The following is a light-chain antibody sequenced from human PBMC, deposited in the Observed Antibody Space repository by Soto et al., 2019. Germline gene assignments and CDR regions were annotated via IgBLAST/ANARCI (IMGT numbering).Light chain of an antibody. CDR3: QQYNSYPWT. Sequence: IVMTQSQATLSVSPGERATLSCRASQAISDNLAWYQHKPGQPPRLLIYDASTRATGIPARFSGGGSGTEFTLTISSLQSDDFATYYCQQYNSYPWTFGQGTKVDIK. J-gene: IGKJ1*01. CDR1: QAISDN. V-gene: IGKV3-15*01. CDR2: DAS.